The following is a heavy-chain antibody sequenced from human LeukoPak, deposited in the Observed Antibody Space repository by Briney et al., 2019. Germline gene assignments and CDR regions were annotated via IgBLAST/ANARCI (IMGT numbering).Heavy chain of an antibody. V-gene: IGHV4-4*09. CDR1: GGSISSYY. J-gene: IGHJ6*03. CDR3: ARQVAAAGTYYYYYYMDV. CDR2: IHTSGST. Sequence: SETLSLTCTVSGGSISSYYWSWIRQPPGKGLEWIGYIHTSGSTNYNPSLKSRVTISVDTSKNQFSLKLSSVTAADTAVYYCARQVAAAGTYYYYYYMDVWGKGTTVTVSS. D-gene: IGHD6-13*01.